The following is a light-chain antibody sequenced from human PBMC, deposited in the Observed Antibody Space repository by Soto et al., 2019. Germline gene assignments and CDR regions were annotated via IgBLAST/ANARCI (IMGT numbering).Light chain of an antibody. J-gene: IGKJ3*01. V-gene: IGKV3-11*01. CDR3: QQRNIATLT. Sequence: DIALTQSPAPLSRSLGDRATISCRASQRISSYSAWYQQKPRQVPRLLIYAASNLASGVPARFSGSGSGTDFTLTISSLHPEDVATYYCQQRNIATLTFGHGTKVDIK. CDR1: QRISSY. CDR2: AAS.